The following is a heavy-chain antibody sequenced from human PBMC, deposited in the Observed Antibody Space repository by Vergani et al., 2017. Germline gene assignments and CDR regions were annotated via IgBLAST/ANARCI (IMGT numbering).Heavy chain of an antibody. CDR1: GGSVSSGSYY. V-gene: IGHV4-61*01. CDR3: ARVPLRFLEWLFPNDAFDI. CDR2: IYYSGST. D-gene: IGHD3-3*01. J-gene: IGHJ3*02. Sequence: QVQLQESGPGLVKPSETLSLTCTVSGGSVSSGSYYWSWIRQPPGKGLEWIGYIYYSGSTNYNPSLKSRVTISVDTSKNQFSLKLSSVTAADTAVYYCARVPLRFLEWLFPNDAFDIWGQGTMVTVSS.